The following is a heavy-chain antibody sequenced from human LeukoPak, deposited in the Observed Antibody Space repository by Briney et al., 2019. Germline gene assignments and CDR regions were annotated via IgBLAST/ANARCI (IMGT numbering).Heavy chain of an antibody. Sequence: SGGSLRLSCAASGFTFDNYAMHWVRQALGKGIEWVSGIAWNSCNTGFADSVKGRFTISRDNAENSLYLQMNSLTPEDTAFYFCAKDMNSYGSGSSYNPWGPFDSWGQGTLVTVSS. V-gene: IGHV3-9*01. CDR2: IAWNSCNT. D-gene: IGHD3-10*01. J-gene: IGHJ4*02. CDR3: AKDMNSYGSGSSYNPWGPFDS. CDR1: GFTFDNYA.